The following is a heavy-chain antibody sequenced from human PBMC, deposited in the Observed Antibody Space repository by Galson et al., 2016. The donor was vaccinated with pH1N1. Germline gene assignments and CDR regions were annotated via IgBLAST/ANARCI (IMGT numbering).Heavy chain of an antibody. D-gene: IGHD2-2*01. CDR2: INPSDGTT. J-gene: IGHJ6*02. CDR3: AQYCTSTTCPPPGMDV. Sequence: SVKVSCKASGYTFTKYYMHWVRQAPGQGLEWMGIINPSDGTTTSAQNFQGRITLTRDTSTSTVYMDLSRLRSEDTAVYYCAQYCTSTTCPPPGMDVWGQGTSVSVSS. CDR1: GYTFTKYY. V-gene: IGHV1-46*03.